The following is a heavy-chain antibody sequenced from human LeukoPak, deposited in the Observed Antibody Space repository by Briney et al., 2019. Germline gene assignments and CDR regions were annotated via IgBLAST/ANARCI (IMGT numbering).Heavy chain of an antibody. CDR1: GGSISSYY. CDR2: IYYSGST. D-gene: IGHD5-12*01. Sequence: PSETLSLTCTVSGGSISSYYWSWIRQPPGKGLEWIGYIYYSGSTYYNPSLKSRVTISVDTSKNQFSLKLSSVTAADTAVYYCARGEHSGYDPYYFDYWGQGTLVTVSS. J-gene: IGHJ4*02. V-gene: IGHV4-59*12. CDR3: ARGEHSGYDPYYFDY.